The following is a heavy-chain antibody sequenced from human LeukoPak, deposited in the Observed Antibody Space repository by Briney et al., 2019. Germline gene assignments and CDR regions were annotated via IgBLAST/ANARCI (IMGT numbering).Heavy chain of an antibody. Sequence: PSETLSLTCAVSGYSISSGYYWGWMRQPPGKGLEWIGSIYYSGSTYYNPSLKSRVTISVDTSKNQFSLKLSSVTAADTAVYYCARRPTYYYGSSYYMDVWGKGTTVTVSS. D-gene: IGHD3-22*01. V-gene: IGHV4-38-2*01. CDR3: ARRPTYYYGSSYYMDV. CDR2: IYYSGST. CDR1: GYSISSGYY. J-gene: IGHJ6*03.